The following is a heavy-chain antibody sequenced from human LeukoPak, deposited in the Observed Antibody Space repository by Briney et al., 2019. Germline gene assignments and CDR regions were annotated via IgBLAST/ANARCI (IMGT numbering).Heavy chain of an antibody. CDR3: ARLLRGGRDTPMVTMIVVRAKSGAFDI. CDR2: INHSGST. Sequence: SETLSLTCAVYGGSFSGYYWSWIRQPPGKGLEWIGEINHSGSTNYNPSLKSRVTISVDTSKNQFSLKLSSVTAADTAVYYCARLLRGGRDTPMVTMIVVRAKSGAFDIWGQGAMVTVSS. J-gene: IGHJ3*02. V-gene: IGHV4-34*01. CDR1: GGSFSGYY. D-gene: IGHD3-22*01.